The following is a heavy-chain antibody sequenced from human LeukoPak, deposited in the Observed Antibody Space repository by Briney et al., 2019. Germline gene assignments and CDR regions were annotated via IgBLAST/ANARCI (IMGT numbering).Heavy chain of an antibody. CDR3: ARDTLRAAFDI. Sequence: GGSLRLSCAASGFTFSSYSMNWVRQAPGKGLEWVSSISSSSSYIYYADSVEGRFTISRDNAKNSLYLQMNSLRAEDTAVYYCARDTLRAAFDIWGQGTMVTVSS. J-gene: IGHJ3*02. D-gene: IGHD2-15*01. V-gene: IGHV3-21*01. CDR1: GFTFSSYS. CDR2: ISSSSSYI.